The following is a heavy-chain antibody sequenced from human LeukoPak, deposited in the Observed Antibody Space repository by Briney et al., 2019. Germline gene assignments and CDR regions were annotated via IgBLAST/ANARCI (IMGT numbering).Heavy chain of an antibody. Sequence: GGSLRLSCAASGFTFSSYAMSWVRQAPGKRLEWVSAISGSGGSTYYADSVKGRFTISRDNSKNTLYLQMNSLRAEDTAVYYCAKAKLLWFGESQYYFDYWGQGTLVTVSS. CDR3: AKAKLLWFGESQYYFDY. D-gene: IGHD3-10*01. CDR1: GFTFSSYA. CDR2: ISGSGGST. J-gene: IGHJ4*02. V-gene: IGHV3-23*01.